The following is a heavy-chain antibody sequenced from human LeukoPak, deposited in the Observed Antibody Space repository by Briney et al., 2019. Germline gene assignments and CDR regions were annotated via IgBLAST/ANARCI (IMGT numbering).Heavy chain of an antibody. Sequence: SETLSLTCAVYGGSFSGYYWSWIRQPPGRGLEWIGEINHSGSTNYNPSLKSRVTISVDTSKNQFSLKLSSVTAADTAVYYCARLRGTIFGVVIIQGFDYWSQGTLVTVSS. CDR1: GGSFSGYY. V-gene: IGHV4-34*01. J-gene: IGHJ4*02. CDR3: ARLRGTIFGVVIIQGFDY. D-gene: IGHD3-3*01. CDR2: INHSGST.